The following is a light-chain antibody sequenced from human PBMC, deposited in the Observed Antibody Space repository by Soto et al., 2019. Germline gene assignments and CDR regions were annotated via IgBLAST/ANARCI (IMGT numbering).Light chain of an antibody. CDR1: QNIRSR. CDR2: AAS. Sequence: SLSTLSASKGDRVTITCRASQNIRSRLAWFQQKPGKAPKLLIFAASTLQSGVPSRFSGSGSRTDFTLTITSLQPEDIGTYHCQQTDTFLSTFG. CDR3: QQTDTFLST. J-gene: IGKJ2*02. V-gene: IGKV1-12*01.